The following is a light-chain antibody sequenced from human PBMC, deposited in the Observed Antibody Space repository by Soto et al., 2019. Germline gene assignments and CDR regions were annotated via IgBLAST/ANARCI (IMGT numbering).Light chain of an antibody. CDR2: GAS. CDR1: QSISDN. CDR3: QQYKIWPPLT. V-gene: IGKV3-15*01. Sequence: DIVMTQSPAILSVSLGERATLSCLASQSISDNLAWYQQRSGQAPRLLIYGASTRATAVPARFSGSGSGTEFTLTICSLQSDDFAIYYCQQYKIWPPLTFGGGTKVE. J-gene: IGKJ4*01.